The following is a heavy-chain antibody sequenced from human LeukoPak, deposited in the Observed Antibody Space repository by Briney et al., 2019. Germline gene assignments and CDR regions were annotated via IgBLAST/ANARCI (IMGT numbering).Heavy chain of an antibody. J-gene: IGHJ4*02. Sequence: GGSLRLSCAASGFTFNDYAMHWVRQAPGKGLEWVSGISWNSDTIGYADSVKGRFTISRDNAKNSLYLQMNSLRAEDTALYYCAKGKWYSGTYHFDYWGQGTLVTVSS. CDR2: ISWNSDTI. D-gene: IGHD1-26*01. CDR1: GFTFNDYA. CDR3: AKGKWYSGTYHFDY. V-gene: IGHV3-9*01.